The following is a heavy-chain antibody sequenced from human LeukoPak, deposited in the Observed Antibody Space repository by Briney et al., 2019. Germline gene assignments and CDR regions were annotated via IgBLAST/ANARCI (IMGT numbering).Heavy chain of an antibody. J-gene: IGHJ6*03. D-gene: IGHD1-26*01. CDR3: ARVDRYIGTYTGDYYYMDV. V-gene: IGHV4-59*11. Sequence: PSETLSLICTVSGGSISSHYWSWIRQPPGKGLEWIGHVYYNGSPTYNPSLTSRVTILLDTSKNQFSLKLSSVTAADTAVYYCARVDRYIGTYTGDYYYMDVWGKGTTVTVTS. CDR2: VYYNGSP. CDR1: GGSISSHY.